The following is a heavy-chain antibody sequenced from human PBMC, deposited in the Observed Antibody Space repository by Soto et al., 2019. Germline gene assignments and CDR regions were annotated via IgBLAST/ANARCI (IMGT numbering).Heavy chain of an antibody. CDR3: TTDIRSSSWGNDAFDI. V-gene: IGHV3-9*01. CDR1: GFTFDDYA. J-gene: IGHJ3*02. CDR2: ISWDSGGI. D-gene: IGHD6-13*01. Sequence: GGSLRLSCAASGFTFDDYAMHWVRQAPGKGLEWVAVISWDSGGIDYVDSVKGRFTISRDNAKNSLYLQMNSLRAEDTAVYYCTTDIRSSSWGNDAFDIWGQGTMVTVS.